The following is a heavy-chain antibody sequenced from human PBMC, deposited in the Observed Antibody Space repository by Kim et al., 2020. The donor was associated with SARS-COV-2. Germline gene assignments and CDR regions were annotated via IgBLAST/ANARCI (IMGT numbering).Heavy chain of an antibody. D-gene: IGHD5-18*01. CDR1: GFTFSNFA. V-gene: IGHV3-64D*09. CDR3: VKDFGPYSYGTEFEY. J-gene: IGHJ4*02. CDR2: ISSNGGST. Sequence: GVSLRLSCSGSGFTFSNFAMHWVRQAPGKGLEYVSGISSNGGSTNYADSVKGRFTMSRDNSKNTVYLQMSSLRADDAAIYFCVKDFGPYSYGTEFEYWGQGTRVTVSS.